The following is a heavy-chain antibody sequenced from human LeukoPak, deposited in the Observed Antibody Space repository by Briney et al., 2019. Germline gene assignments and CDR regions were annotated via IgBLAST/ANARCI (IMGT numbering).Heavy chain of an antibody. D-gene: IGHD6-19*01. CDR2: IYYSGST. V-gene: IGHV4-59*01. J-gene: IGHJ4*02. CDR3: ARFAPGQWLVDY. Sequence: PSETLSLTCTVSGGSISSYYWSWIRQPPGKGLEWIGYIYYSGSTNYNPSLKSRVPISVDTSKSQFSLKLSSVTAADTAVYYCARFAPGQWLVDYWGQGTLVTVSS. CDR1: GGSISSYY.